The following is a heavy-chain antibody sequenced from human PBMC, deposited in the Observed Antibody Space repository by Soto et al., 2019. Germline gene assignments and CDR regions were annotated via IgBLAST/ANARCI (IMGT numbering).Heavy chain of an antibody. D-gene: IGHD3-16*01. J-gene: IGHJ6*02. CDR1: GYTFIRYG. CDR3: ARGGYYDNSWGKLSHYGLDV. CDR2: ISPYNDYT. V-gene: IGHV1-18*01. Sequence: QVQLAQSANEVKKPGASVRVSCKAAGYTFIRYGIAWVRQAPGQGLEWMGWISPYNDYTVYAQKFQGRVSMTADTSTRTVYMNLRGLKSDDTAVYYCARGGYYDNSWGKLSHYGLDVWGQGTSVSVFS.